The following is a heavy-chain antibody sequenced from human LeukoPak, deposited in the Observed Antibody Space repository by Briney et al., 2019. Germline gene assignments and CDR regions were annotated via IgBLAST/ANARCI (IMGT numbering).Heavy chain of an antibody. CDR1: GGSFSGYY. V-gene: IGHV4-34*01. CDR3: AREYYDPSISAFDI. Sequence: PSETLSLTCAVYGGSFSGYYWSWIRQPPGKGLEWIGEINYNGKTNYNPSLKSRVTISVDTSKNQFSLKLSSVTAADTAVYYCAREYYDPSISAFDIWGQGTMVTVSS. D-gene: IGHD3-3*01. CDR2: INYNGKT. J-gene: IGHJ3*02.